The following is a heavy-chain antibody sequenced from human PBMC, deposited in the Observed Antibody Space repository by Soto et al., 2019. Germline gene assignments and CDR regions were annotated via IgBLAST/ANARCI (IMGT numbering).Heavy chain of an antibody. CDR3: ASLLRYFDWLSFDP. J-gene: IGHJ5*02. CDR1: GGTISSYY. Sequence: SETLSLTCTVSGGTISSYYWSWIRQPPGKGLEWIGYIYYSGSTNYNPSLKSRVTISVDTSKNQFSLKLSSVTAADTAVYSCASLLRYFDWLSFDPWGQGTLVTVSS. D-gene: IGHD3-9*01. V-gene: IGHV4-59*01. CDR2: IYYSGST.